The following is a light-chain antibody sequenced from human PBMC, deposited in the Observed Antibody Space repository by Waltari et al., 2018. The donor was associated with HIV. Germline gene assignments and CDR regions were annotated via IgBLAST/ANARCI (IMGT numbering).Light chain of an antibody. V-gene: IGLV1-47*01. Sequence: QSVLTQPPSASGTPGQRVTIYCSGSNSNIGINYVYWYQQLPGTAPKLLIYWNKHRPSGVTGRLSGTKSGTSASLAISGRRSEDEADYYCAAWDDSLSGLVFGGGTNLTVL. CDR1: NSNIGINY. CDR3: AAWDDSLSGLV. J-gene: IGLJ3*02. CDR2: WNK.